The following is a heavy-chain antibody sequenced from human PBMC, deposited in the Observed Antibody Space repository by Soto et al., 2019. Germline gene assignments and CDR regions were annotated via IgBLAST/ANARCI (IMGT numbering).Heavy chain of an antibody. CDR3: ARGLIALGGTASH. CDR1: GGSFNGYF. V-gene: IGHV4-34*01. D-gene: IGHD6-19*01. CDR2: VNPSGTT. J-gene: IGHJ4*02. Sequence: QVQLQQWGAGLLKPSETLSLTCGVTGGSFNGYFWSWIRQPPGKGLEWIGQVNPSGTTNYNPSLKSRVTMSVDTSKNTFSLNLISVTAADTAVYYCARGLIALGGTASHWGLGTLVTVSS.